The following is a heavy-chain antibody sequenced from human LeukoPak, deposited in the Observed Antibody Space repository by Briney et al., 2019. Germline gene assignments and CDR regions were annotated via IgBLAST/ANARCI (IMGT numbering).Heavy chain of an antibody. V-gene: IGHV3-33*01. D-gene: IGHD3-22*01. CDR3: ARDHSGYYYDSSGYYYLRYFDY. CDR2: ILYDGSNK. CDR1: GFTFSSYG. Sequence: GGSLRLSCAASGFTFSSYGMHWVRQAPGKGLEWVAVILYDGSNKHYADSVKGRFTISRDNSKNTLYLQMNSLRAEDTAVYYCARDHSGYYYDSSGYYYLRYFDYWGQGTLVTVSS. J-gene: IGHJ4*02.